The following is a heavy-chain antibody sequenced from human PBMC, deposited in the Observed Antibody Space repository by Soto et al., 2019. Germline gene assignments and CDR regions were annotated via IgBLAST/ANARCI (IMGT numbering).Heavy chain of an antibody. CDR1: GFTFTRYS. CDR3: ARESEDLTSNFDY. J-gene: IGHJ4*02. V-gene: IGHV3-21*01. Sequence: RASVKVSCASSGFTFTRYSMNWGRRAPGKGLEWVSSISSTTNYIYYADSMKGRFTVSRDNAKNSVYLEMNSLSAEDTAVYYCARESEDLTSNFDYWGQGTLVTVSS. CDR2: ISSTTNYI.